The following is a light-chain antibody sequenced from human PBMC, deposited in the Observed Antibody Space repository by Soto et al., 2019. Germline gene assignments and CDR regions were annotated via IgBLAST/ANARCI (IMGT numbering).Light chain of an antibody. V-gene: IGLV2-14*01. CDR2: EVS. J-gene: IGLJ3*02. CDR1: SSDVGGYNY. CDR3: SSYTSSSTWV. Sequence: QSVLTQPASVSGSPGQSITISCTGTSSDVGGYNYVSWYQQHPGKAPKLMIYEVSNRPSGVSDRFSGSRSGNTASLTISGPQAEEESDYYCSSYTSSSTWVFGGGTQLTVL.